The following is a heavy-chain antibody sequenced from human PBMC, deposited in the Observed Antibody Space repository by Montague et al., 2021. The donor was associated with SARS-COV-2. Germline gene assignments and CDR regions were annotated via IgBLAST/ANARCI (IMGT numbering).Heavy chain of an antibody. CDR3: TSGREGNYNVMDV. CDR2: TYYRSKWYN. J-gene: IGHJ6*02. V-gene: IGHV6-1*01. CDR1: GDSVSSNSAT. Sequence: CAISGDSVSSNSATWNWVRQSPSRGLEWLGRTYYRSKWYNDYAVXXRGRVTINSDTSKNQFSLQLNSVTPEDTAIYYCTSGREGNYNVMDVWGQGTTVTVSS. D-gene: IGHD1-1*01.